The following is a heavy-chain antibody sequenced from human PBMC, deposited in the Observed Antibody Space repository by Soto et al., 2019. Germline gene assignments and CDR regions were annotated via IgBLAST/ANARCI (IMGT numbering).Heavy chain of an antibody. J-gene: IGHJ6*02. CDR2: MNPNSGNT. CDR1: GYSFTSYD. D-gene: IGHD6-6*01. CDR3: ARDHSSSSTRYYGMGV. V-gene: IGHV1-8*01. Sequence: ASVKVSCTASGYSFTSYDINWVRQATGQGLEWMGWMNPNSGNTGYAQKFQGRVTMTRNTSISTAYMELSSLRSEDTAVYFCARDHSSSSTRYYGMGVWGQGTTVTVSS.